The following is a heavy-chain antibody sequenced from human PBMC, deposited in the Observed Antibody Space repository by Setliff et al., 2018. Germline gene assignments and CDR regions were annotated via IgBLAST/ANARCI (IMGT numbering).Heavy chain of an antibody. J-gene: IGHJ4*02. CDR2: ISGTGGST. CDR3: AKVLGGYSYGFCDY. D-gene: IGHD5-18*01. Sequence: GGSLRLSCAASGFTFSSYAMSWVRQAPGKGLEWVSSISGTGGSTYYSDSVRGRFTISRDNSKNTLYLQMNSLRAEDTALYYCAKVLGGYSYGFCDYWGQGTLVTVSS. CDR1: GFTFSSYA. V-gene: IGHV3-23*01.